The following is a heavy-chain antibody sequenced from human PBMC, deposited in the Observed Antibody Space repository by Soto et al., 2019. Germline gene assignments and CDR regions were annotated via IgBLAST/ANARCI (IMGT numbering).Heavy chain of an antibody. J-gene: IGHJ6*02. CDR2: INPNSGGT. CDR3: ARVYDYALGYYYYGMDV. Sequence: ASVKVSCKASGYTFTGYYMHWVRQAPGQGLEWMGWINPNSGGTNYAQKFQGRVTMTRDTSISTAYMELSRLRSDDTAVYYCARVYDYALGYYYYGMDVWGQGTTVTVSS. V-gene: IGHV1-2*02. CDR1: GYTFTGYY. D-gene: IGHD3-16*01.